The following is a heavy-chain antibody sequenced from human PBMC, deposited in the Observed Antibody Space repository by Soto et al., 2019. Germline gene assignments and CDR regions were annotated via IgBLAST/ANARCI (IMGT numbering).Heavy chain of an antibody. CDR3: AKDLKGIAAAGLSYYYYYGMDV. CDR1: GFTFSSYG. Sequence: GGSLRLSCAASGFTFSSYGMHWVRQAPGKGLEWVAVISYDGSNKYYADSVKGRFTISRDNSKNTLYLQMNSLRAEDTAVHYCAKDLKGIAAAGLSYYYYYGMDVWGQGTTVTVSS. V-gene: IGHV3-30*18. J-gene: IGHJ6*02. D-gene: IGHD6-13*01. CDR2: ISYDGSNK.